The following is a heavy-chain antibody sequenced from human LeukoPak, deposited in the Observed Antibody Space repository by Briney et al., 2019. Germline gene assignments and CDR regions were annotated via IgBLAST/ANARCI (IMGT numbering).Heavy chain of an antibody. CDR3: ATGSLPIAAAGMGRNYYYYYGMDV. V-gene: IGHV1-24*01. Sequence: GASVKVSCKVSGYTLTELSMHWVRQAPGKGLEWMGGFDPEDGETIYAQKFQGRVTMTEDTSTDTAYMELSSLRSEDTAVYYRATGSLPIAAAGMGRNYYYYYGMDVWGQGTTVTVSS. J-gene: IGHJ6*02. CDR1: GYTLTELS. D-gene: IGHD6-13*01. CDR2: FDPEDGET.